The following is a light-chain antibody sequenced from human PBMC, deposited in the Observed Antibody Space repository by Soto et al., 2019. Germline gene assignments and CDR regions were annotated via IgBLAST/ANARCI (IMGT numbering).Light chain of an antibody. CDR3: QQRLKLVT. CDR1: QSVGDY. CDR2: DAS. Sequence: EIVLTQSPATLSLSPGERATLSCRASQSVGDYLAWYQRQPGQPPRLLIYDASKRATVIPARFSGSGSGTDFTLTISSLEPEDVAHYYCQQRLKLVTFGGGTEVEIK. J-gene: IGKJ4*01. V-gene: IGKV3-11*01.